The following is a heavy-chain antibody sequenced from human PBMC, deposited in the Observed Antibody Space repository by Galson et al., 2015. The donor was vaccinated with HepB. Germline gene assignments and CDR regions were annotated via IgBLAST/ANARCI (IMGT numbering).Heavy chain of an antibody. CDR2: ISHSGGRT. CDR1: GFTFSYYA. J-gene: IGHJ6*02. D-gene: IGHD4-17*01. V-gene: IGHV3-23*01. Sequence: SLRLSCAASGFTFSYYAMNWVRQAPRKGLDWVSRISHSGGRTYYAESVKGRFTIPRDNSKNTLYLPINSLRAEDTAVYYCAKDSAGDDYYQYGMDVWGQGTTVTVSS. CDR3: AKDSAGDDYYQYGMDV.